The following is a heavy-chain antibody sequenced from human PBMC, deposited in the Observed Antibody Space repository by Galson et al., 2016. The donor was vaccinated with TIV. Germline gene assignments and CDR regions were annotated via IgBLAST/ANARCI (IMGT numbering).Heavy chain of an antibody. Sequence: CAISGDSVSSHSAWNWIRQSPSRGLEWLGRTYYRSKWYSDYALSVKSRITINPDTYKNQFSLQLNSMTPEDTAVYYCARDRTLPGYYYNGMDVWGQGTTVTVSS. CDR2: TYYRSKWYS. CDR1: GDSVSSHSA. V-gene: IGHV6-1*01. CDR3: ARDRTLPGYYYNGMDV. D-gene: IGHD1/OR15-1a*01. J-gene: IGHJ6*02.